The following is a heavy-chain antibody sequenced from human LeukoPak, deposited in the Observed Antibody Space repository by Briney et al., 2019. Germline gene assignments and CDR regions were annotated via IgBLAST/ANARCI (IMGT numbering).Heavy chain of an antibody. V-gene: IGHV1-2*02. D-gene: IGHD5-18*01. J-gene: IGHJ4*02. CDR2: INPNSGGT. CDR3: AREWFDTAMEFPSYYFDY. CDR1: GYTFTGYY. Sequence: ASVKVSCKASGYTFTGYYMHWVRQAPGQGLEWMGWINPNSGGTNYAQKFQGRVTMTRDTSISTAYMELSRLRSDDTAVYYCAREWFDTAMEFPSYYFDYWGQGTLVTVSS.